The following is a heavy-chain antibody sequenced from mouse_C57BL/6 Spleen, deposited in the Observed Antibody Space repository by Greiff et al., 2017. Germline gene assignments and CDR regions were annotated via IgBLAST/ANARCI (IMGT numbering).Heavy chain of an antibody. CDR3: ARRPPYDSEYFDV. V-gene: IGHV1-26*01. CDR1: GYTFTDYY. D-gene: IGHD2-4*01. Sequence: EVKLQQSGPELVKPGASVKISCKASGYTFTDYYMNWVKQSHGKSLEWIGDINPNNGGTSYNQKFKGKATLTVDKSSSTAYMELRSLTSEDSAVYYCARRPPYDSEYFDVWGTGTTVTVSS. CDR2: INPNNGGT. J-gene: IGHJ1*03.